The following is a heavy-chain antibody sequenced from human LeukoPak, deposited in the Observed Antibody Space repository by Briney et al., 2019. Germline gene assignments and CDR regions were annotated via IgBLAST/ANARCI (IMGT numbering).Heavy chain of an antibody. CDR3: AKDPTDTSSWYIVEYFQH. V-gene: IGHV3-23*01. CDR1: GFTFSTYA. CDR2: ISGSGGST. J-gene: IGHJ1*01. Sequence: GGSLRLSCAASGFTFSTYAMSWVRQAPGKGPQWVSGISGSGGSTYYTDSVKGRFTISRDNSKNTLYLQMNSLRAEDTAVYYCAKDPTDTSSWYIVEYFQHWARAPWSPSPQ. D-gene: IGHD6-13*01.